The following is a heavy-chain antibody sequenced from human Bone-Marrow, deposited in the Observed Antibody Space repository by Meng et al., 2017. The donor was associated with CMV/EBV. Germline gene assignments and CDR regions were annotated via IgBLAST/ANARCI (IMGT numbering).Heavy chain of an antibody. Sequence: SETLSLTCTVSGGSISSYYWSWIRQPPGKGLEWIGYIYYSGSTNYNPSLKSRVTISVDTSKNQFSLKLSSVTAADTAVYYCARDMPSLGGWGYWGQGKLVNVSS. CDR3: ARDMPSLGGWGY. V-gene: IGHV4-59*01. D-gene: IGHD3-10*01. CDR1: GGSISSYY. CDR2: IYYSGST. J-gene: IGHJ4*02.